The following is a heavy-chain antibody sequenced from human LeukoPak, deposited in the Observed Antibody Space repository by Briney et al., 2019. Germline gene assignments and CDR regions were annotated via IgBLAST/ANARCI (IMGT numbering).Heavy chain of an antibody. CDR2: ISYDGSNQ. Sequence: GGSLRLSCVASGFSFSNYGIHWGRQAPGKGLEWVAFISYDGSNQYYTDSVKGRFTISRDNSKNTLFLQMNSLGPEDTAIYYCAKDWRWHQPIYGMNVWGQGTTVTVSS. D-gene: IGHD2-2*01. CDR3: AKDWRWHQPIYGMNV. CDR1: GFSFSNYG. V-gene: IGHV3-30*18. J-gene: IGHJ6*02.